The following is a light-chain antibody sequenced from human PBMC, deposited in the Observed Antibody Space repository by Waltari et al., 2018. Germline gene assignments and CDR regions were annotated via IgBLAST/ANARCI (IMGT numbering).Light chain of an antibody. J-gene: IGKJ1*01. V-gene: IGKV2D-29*02. CDR1: QSLLRSDGKTY. CDR2: EVS. CDR3: MQSVQFPRT. Sequence: DIVMTQTPLSLSVTPGQPASISCRSSQSLLRSDGKTYLFCYLQQPGQSPQLLIYEVSNRVSGVPDKFSGSWSGTDFTLKISRVEADDIGVYYCMQSVQFPRTFGQGTKVEIK.